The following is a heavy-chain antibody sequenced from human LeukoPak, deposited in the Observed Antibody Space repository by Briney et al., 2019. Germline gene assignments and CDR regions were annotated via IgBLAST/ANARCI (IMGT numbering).Heavy chain of an antibody. CDR1: GYTFTSYY. V-gene: IGHV1-46*01. CDR3: ARGVGAMVRGPPDAFDI. CDR2: INPSGGSA. J-gene: IGHJ3*02. D-gene: IGHD3-10*01. Sequence: ASVKVSCKASGYTFTSYYMHWVRQAPGQGLEWMGIINPSGGSASYAQKFQGRVTMTRDTSTSTVYMELSSLRSEDTAVYYCARGVGAMVRGPPDAFDIWGQGTMVTVPS.